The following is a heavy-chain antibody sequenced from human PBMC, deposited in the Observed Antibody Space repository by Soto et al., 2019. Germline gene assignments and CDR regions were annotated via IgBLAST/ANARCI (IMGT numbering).Heavy chain of an antibody. Sequence: QLQLQESGPGLVKPSETLSLTCSVSDDSINSDKYYWGWIRQPPGKGLEWIGSIYYRGNDYYNPSLQTRVTPSLDKSKSQFSLKLNSVTAADSAVYFCARLEGLATISYYFDFWGPGALVTVSS. D-gene: IGHD3-9*01. CDR3: ARLEGLATISYYFDF. CDR2: IYYRGND. V-gene: IGHV4-39*01. J-gene: IGHJ4*02. CDR1: DDSINSDKYY.